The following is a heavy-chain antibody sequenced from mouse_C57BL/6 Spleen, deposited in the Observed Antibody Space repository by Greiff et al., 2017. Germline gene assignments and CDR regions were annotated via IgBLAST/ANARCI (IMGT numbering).Heavy chain of an antibody. CDR2: IDPNSGGT. J-gene: IGHJ1*03. CDR3: ARYHYGSSYWYFDV. CDR1: GYTFTSYW. D-gene: IGHD1-1*01. Sequence: QVQLQQPGAELVKPGASVKLSCKASGYTFTSYWMHWVKQRPGRGLEWIGRIDPNSGGTKYNEKFKSKATLTVDTSSSTAYMELHSLTSEDSAVYFCARYHYGSSYWYFDVWGTGTTVTVSS. V-gene: IGHV1-62-3*01.